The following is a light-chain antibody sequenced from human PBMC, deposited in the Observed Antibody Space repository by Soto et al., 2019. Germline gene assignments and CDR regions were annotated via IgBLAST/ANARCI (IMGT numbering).Light chain of an antibody. J-gene: IGKJ2*01. CDR1: QSLVYGDGNTY. CDR2: RVS. Sequence: DVVMTQSPLSLPVTLGQPASISCRSSQSLVYGDGNTYLNWFQQRPGHSPRRLIYRVSNWDSGVPDRFSGSGSGTDFTLKITRVEAEDVGIYYCVQGTHWPYTFGQGTKLEIK. V-gene: IGKV2D-30*01. CDR3: VQGTHWPYT.